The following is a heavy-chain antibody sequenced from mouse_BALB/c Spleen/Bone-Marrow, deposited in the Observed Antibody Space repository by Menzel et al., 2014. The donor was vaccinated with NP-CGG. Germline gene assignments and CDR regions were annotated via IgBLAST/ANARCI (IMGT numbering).Heavy chain of an antibody. CDR2: ISDGGNYT. V-gene: IGHV5-4*02. CDR3: ARDGDYRYAWFAF. D-gene: IGHD2-14*01. CDR1: GFTFSDYF. Sequence: EVMLVESGGALVRPGGSLKLSCAASGFTFSDYFMYWVRQTPEKRLEWVVTISDGGNYTCYPDSVKGRFTISRDNAKNNLHLQMNSLKSEDTAKYFCARDGDYRYAWFAFWGQGTLVPASA. J-gene: IGHJ3*01.